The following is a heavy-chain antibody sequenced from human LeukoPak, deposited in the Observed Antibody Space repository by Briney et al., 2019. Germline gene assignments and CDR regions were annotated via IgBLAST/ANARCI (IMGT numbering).Heavy chain of an antibody. CDR3: TRDPGPGYYYDSEDY. CDR2: IRSKAYGGTT. J-gene: IGHJ4*02. V-gene: IGHV3-49*04. Sequence: GGSLRLSCTASGFTFGDYAMSWVRQAPGKGLEWVGFIRSKAYGGTTEYAASVKGRFTISSDDSKSIAYLQMNSLKTEDTAVYYCTRDPGPGYYYDSEDYWGQGTLVTVSS. D-gene: IGHD3-22*01. CDR1: GFTFGDYA.